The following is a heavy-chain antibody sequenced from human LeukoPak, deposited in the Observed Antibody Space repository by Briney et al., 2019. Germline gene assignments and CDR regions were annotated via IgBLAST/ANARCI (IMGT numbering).Heavy chain of an antibody. D-gene: IGHD3-10*01. J-gene: IGHJ4*02. CDR2: ISGSGGST. CDR3: ARVGGYYGSGPFDY. Sequence: AGGSLRLSCAASGFTFSSYGMSWVRQAPGKGLEWVSTISGSGGSTYYADSVKGRFTISRDNSKNTLYLQMNSLRAEDTAVYYCARVGGYYGSGPFDYWGQGTLVTVSS. CDR1: GFTFSSYG. V-gene: IGHV3-23*01.